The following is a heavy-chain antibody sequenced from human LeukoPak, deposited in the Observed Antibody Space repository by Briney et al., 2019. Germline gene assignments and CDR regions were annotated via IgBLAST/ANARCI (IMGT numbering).Heavy chain of an antibody. V-gene: IGHV3-48*01. CDR3: ARALLGYSGYGTVDY. J-gene: IGHJ4*02. Sequence: GGSLRLSCVASGFTFSSYSMNWVRQAPGKGLEWVSYISSSSSTIYYADSVKGRFTISRDNVKNSVYLQMNSLRAEDTGVYYCARALLGYSGYGTVDYWGRGTLVTVSS. CDR1: GFTFSSYS. D-gene: IGHD5-12*01. CDR2: ISSSSSTI.